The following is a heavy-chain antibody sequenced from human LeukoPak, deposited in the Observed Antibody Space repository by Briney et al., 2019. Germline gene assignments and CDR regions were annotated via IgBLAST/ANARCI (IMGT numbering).Heavy chain of an antibody. CDR2: INWNGGST. CDR3: ARDGISGWYSDY. Sequence: PGGSLRLSCAASGFTFTDYGLSWVRQVPGKGLEWVSGINWNGGSTGYGDSVKGRFTISRDNAKNSLYLQMNSLRAEDTAFYYCARDGISGWYSDYWGQGALVTVSS. J-gene: IGHJ4*02. V-gene: IGHV3-20*04. D-gene: IGHD6-19*01. CDR1: GFTFTDYG.